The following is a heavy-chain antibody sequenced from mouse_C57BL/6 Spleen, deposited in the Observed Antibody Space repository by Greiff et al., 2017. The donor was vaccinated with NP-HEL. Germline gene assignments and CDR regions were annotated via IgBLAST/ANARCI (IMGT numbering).Heavy chain of an antibody. CDR2: IHPNSGST. D-gene: IGHD1-1*01. CDR3: ARGGTTVVASDY. Sequence: VQLQQPGAELVKPGASVKLSCKASGYTFTSYWMHWVKQRPGQGLEWIGMIHPNSGSTNYNEKFKSKATLTVDKSSSTAYMQLSSLTSEDSAVYYCARGGTTVVASDYWGQGTTLTVSS. CDR1: GYTFTSYW. J-gene: IGHJ2*01. V-gene: IGHV1-64*01.